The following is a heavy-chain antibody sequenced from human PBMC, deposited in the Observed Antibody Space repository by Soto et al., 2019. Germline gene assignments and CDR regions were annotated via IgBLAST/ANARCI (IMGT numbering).Heavy chain of an antibody. CDR3: AKWSYSNWIAYSFDY. Sequence: PGGSLRVSCAGYGLTFSFYAMSWVRQAPGKGLEWVSGISDSGDSTYYAGSVKGRFTISRDNSKNTLYLHMNSLRAEDTAVYYCAKWSYSNWIAYSFDYQGLGSLLPV. V-gene: IGHV3-23*01. CDR1: GLTFSFYA. CDR2: ISDSGDST. J-gene: IGHJ4*02. D-gene: IGHD1-1*01.